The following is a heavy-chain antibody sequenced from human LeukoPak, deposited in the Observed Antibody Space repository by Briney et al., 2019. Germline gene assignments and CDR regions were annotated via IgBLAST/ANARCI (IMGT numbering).Heavy chain of an antibody. CDR3: AKRIDGAGTYYMDY. Sequence: GGSLRLSCAASGFNFGAYVMNWARQAPGKGLEWVSAIGGNDGSTFYANSVKGRFTVSRDNSRNTLFLQLNSLRAEDTATYYCAKRIDGAGTYYMDYWGQGTLVTVSS. CDR2: IGGNDGST. D-gene: IGHD3-10*01. V-gene: IGHV3-23*01. CDR1: GFNFGAYV. J-gene: IGHJ4*02.